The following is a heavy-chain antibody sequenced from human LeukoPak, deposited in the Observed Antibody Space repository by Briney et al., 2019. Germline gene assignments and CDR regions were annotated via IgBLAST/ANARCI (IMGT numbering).Heavy chain of an antibody. CDR2: IYTSGST. D-gene: IGHD4-17*01. V-gene: IGHV4-61*02. CDR1: GGSISSGSYY. Sequence: PSETLSLTCTVSGGSISSGSYYWSWIRQLAGKGLEWIGRIYTSGSTNYNPSLKSRVTMSVDTSKNQFSLKLSSVTAADTAVYYCARGDNDYGDYEYFQHWGQGTLVTVSS. CDR3: ARGDNDYGDYEYFQH. J-gene: IGHJ1*01.